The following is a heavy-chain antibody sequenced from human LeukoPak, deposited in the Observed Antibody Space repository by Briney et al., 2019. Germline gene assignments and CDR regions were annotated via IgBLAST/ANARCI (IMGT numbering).Heavy chain of an antibody. CDR1: GFTFSSYG. CDR3: AKARIARDY. D-gene: IGHD6-13*01. V-gene: IGHV3-23*01. Sequence: GGSLRLSCAVSGFTFSSYGMNWVRQAPGKGLEWVSAISGSGGSTYYADSVKGRFTISRDNSKNTLYLQMNSLRAEDTAVYYCAKARIARDYWGQGTLVTVSS. CDR2: ISGSGGST. J-gene: IGHJ4*02.